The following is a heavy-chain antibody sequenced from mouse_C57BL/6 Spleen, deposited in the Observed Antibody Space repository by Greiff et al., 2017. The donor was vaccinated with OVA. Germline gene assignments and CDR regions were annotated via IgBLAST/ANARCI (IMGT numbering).Heavy chain of an antibody. CDR2: LSSGSSTI. CDR3: ARVLITTGFDY. CDR1: GFTFSDYG. J-gene: IGHJ2*01. D-gene: IGHD1-1*01. Sequence: EVQVVESGGGLVTPGGSLKLSCAASGFTFSDYGMHWVRQAPEKGLEWVAYLSSGSSTIYYADTVKGRFTLSSDNAKNTLFLQMTSLRSEDTAMYYCARVLITTGFDYWGQGTTLTVSA. V-gene: IGHV5-17*01.